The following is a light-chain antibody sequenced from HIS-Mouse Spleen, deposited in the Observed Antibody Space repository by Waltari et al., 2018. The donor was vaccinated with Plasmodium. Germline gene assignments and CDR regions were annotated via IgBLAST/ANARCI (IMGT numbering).Light chain of an antibody. V-gene: IGKV3-11*01. J-gene: IGKJ4*01. CDR3: QQRSNWPPLT. Sequence: EIVLTQSPATLSLSPGERATLSCRASQSVSSYLAWYQQKPGQAPRLLLYAASNRSTGIPARFSGIGSGTDFTLTISSLEPEDFAVYYCQQRSNWPPLTFGGGTKVEIK. CDR2: AAS. CDR1: QSVSSY.